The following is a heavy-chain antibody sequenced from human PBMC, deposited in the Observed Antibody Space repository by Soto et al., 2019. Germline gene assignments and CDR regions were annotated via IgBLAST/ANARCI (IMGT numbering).Heavy chain of an antibody. D-gene: IGHD6-6*01. V-gene: IGHV3-30*18. CDR2: VSYDGSNK. CDR1: GFTISSYG. CDR3: AKDQYSSSSEVDY. Sequence: QVQLVESGGGVVQPGRSLRLSCAASGFTISSYGMHWVRQAPGKGLEWVAVVSYDGSNKYYADSVKGRFTISRDNSKNTLYLQMNSLRAEDTAVYYCAKDQYSSSSEVDYWGQGTLVTVSS. J-gene: IGHJ4*02.